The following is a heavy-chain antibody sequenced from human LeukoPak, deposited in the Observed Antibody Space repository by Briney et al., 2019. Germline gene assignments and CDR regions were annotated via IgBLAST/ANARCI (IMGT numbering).Heavy chain of an antibody. D-gene: IGHD1/OR15-1a*01. V-gene: IGHV3-7*01. CDR1: GLSLSSFW. J-gene: IGHJ4*02. CDR3: VRDRTLSDY. CDR2: IKQDGREK. Sequence: GGSLRLSCAASGLSLSSFWMSWVRQAPGKGLEWVANIKQDGREKYYVDSVKGRFTISRDNAKDSLYLQMNSLRAEDTAVYYCVRDRTLSDYWGQGTLVTVSS.